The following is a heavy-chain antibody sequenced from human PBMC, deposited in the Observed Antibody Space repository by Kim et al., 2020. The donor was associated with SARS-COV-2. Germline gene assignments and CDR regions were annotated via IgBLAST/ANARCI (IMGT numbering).Heavy chain of an antibody. D-gene: IGHD6-19*01. CDR1: GFTFSSYS. J-gene: IGHJ4*02. CDR3: ARVLTSGWSYFDY. CDR2: ISSSSSYI. Sequence: GSLRLSCATSGFTFSSYSMNWVRQAPGKGLEWISSISSSSSYIYYADSVKGRFTISRDNARASLYLQMNSLRDEDTAVYYCARVLTSGWSYFDYWGQGT. V-gene: IGHV3-21*04.